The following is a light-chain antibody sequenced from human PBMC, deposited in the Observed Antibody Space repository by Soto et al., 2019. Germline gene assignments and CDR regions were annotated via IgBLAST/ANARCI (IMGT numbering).Light chain of an antibody. CDR3: VLYVGSGIWV. J-gene: IGLJ3*02. V-gene: IGLV8-61*01. Sequence: QTVVTQEPSFSVSPGGTGTLTFGLSSGSVSTSHFPNWYQQTPGQPPRTLIYGTKTRASGVPDRFSGSILGIRAALTITGAHADDESDYYCVLYVGSGIWVFGGGTKLTVL. CDR2: GTK. CDR1: SGSVSTSHF.